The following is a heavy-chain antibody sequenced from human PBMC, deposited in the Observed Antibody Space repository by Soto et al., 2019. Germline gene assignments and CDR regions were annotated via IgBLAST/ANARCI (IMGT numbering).Heavy chain of an antibody. Sequence: QVQLVQSGAEVREPGASMKVSCKASGYTFTGFAMHWVRQAPGQRLEWMGWINAGNGDTKYSQKFQGRVAITRDTSANTAYMELSSLRSEDTAVYYCARSTGYNYGYGVYWGQGTLVTVSS. V-gene: IGHV1-3*01. CDR2: INAGNGDT. CDR3: ARSTGYNYGYGVY. CDR1: GYTFTGFA. D-gene: IGHD5-18*01. J-gene: IGHJ4*02.